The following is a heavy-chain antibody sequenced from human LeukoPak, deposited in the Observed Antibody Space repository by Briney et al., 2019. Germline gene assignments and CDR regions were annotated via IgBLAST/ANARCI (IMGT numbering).Heavy chain of an antibody. CDR2: ISGSGGST. D-gene: IGHD6-19*01. V-gene: IGHV3-23*01. CDR1: GFTFSSYA. J-gene: IGHJ4*02. CDR3: AKAVLISSGWYFDY. Sequence: GGSLRLSCAASGFTFSSYAMSWVRQAPGKGLEWVSAISGSGGSTYYADYVKGRFTISRDNSKNTLYLQMNSLRAEDTAVYYCAKAVLISSGWYFDYWGQGTLVTVSS.